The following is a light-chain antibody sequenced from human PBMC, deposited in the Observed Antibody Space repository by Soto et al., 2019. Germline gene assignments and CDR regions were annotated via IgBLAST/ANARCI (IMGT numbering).Light chain of an antibody. J-gene: IGKJ3*01. Sequence: DIQMTQSPSSVSASIGDRVTITCRTSQGISTWLAWYQQKPGKAPKLLIYGASSLQSGVPSRFSGTAYGTDFTLTISSLQPEGFATYDCKPANTCLDITFRPGTKLDIK. V-gene: IGKV1-12*01. CDR2: GAS. CDR3: KPANTCLDIT. CDR1: QGISTW.